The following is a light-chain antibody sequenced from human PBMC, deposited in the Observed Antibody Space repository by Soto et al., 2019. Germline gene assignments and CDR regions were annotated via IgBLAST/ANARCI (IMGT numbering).Light chain of an antibody. CDR3: QQYGSSPGT. V-gene: IGKV3-20*01. Sequence: EIVLTQSPGTLSLSPGERATLSCRASQSVSSSYLAWYQQKPGQAPRLLIYGASSRATGIPDRFSGSGSGTDFTRTSRRLEPEDFAVYYCQQYGSSPGTFGQGTKVEIK. CDR2: GAS. CDR1: QSVSSSY. J-gene: IGKJ1*01.